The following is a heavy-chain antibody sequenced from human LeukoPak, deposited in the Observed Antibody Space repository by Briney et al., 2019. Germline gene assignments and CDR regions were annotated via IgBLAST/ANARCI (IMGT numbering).Heavy chain of an antibody. D-gene: IGHD5-18*01. V-gene: IGHV4-34*01. J-gene: IGHJ4*02. Sequence: SETLSLTCAVYGGSFSGYYWSWIRQPPGKGLEWIGEINHSGSTNYNPSLKSRVTISVDTSKNQFSLKLSSVTAADTAVYYCARHVDTATDFDYWGQGTLVTVSS. CDR3: ARHVDTATDFDY. CDR2: INHSGST. CDR1: GGSFSGYY.